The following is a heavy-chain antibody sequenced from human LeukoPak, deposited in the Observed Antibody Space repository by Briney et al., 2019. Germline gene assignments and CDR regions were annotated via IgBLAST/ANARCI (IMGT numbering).Heavy chain of an antibody. V-gene: IGHV4-59*01. D-gene: IGHD1-26*01. Sequence: PSETLSLTCTVSGGSISSYYWSWIRQPPGKGLEWIGYIYYSGSTNYSPSLKSRVTISVDTSKNQFSLKLSSVTAADTAAYYCARDYSGSYYYDYMDVWGKGTTVTVSS. CDR2: IYYSGST. CDR3: ARDYSGSYYYDYMDV. J-gene: IGHJ6*03. CDR1: GGSISSYY.